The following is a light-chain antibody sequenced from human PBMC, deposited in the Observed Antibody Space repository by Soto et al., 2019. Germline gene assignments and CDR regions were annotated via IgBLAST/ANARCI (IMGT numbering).Light chain of an antibody. Sequence: DIQMTQSPSTLSASVGDRVTITCRASQSISSWLAWYQQKPGKAPKLLIYDASSLESGVPSRFSGSGSGTEFTLTIISLQPEALATYYCEQYNSYWTFGQATKVEIK. CDR1: QSISSW. CDR3: EQYNSYWT. CDR2: DAS. J-gene: IGKJ1*01. V-gene: IGKV1-5*01.